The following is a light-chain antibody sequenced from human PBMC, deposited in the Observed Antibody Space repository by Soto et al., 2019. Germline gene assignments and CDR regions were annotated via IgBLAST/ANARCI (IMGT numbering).Light chain of an antibody. CDR2: GES. CDR1: QGVXNN. V-gene: IGKV3D-15*01. J-gene: IGKJ1*01. Sequence: TQSAATLSVSPGGRVTLSCRASQGVXNNFVWYQGRPGQPPRILSXGESTRDTGVPTRFSGSGSGKEFTLNITSLLSEYFAGYYCQQYNNWPLWTFGQGTKVDIK. CDR3: QQYNNWPLWT.